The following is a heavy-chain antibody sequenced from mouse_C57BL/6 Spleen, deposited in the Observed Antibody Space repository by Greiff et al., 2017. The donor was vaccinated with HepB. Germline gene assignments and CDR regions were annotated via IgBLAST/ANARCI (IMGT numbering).Heavy chain of an antibody. CDR1: GYSITSGYY. V-gene: IGHV3-6*01. CDR2: ISYDGSN. J-gene: IGHJ2*01. Sequence: DVQLQESGPGLVKPSQSLSLTCSVTGYSITSGYYWNWIRQFPGNKLEWMGYISYDGSNNYNPSLKNRISITRDTSKNQFFLKLNSVTTEDTATYYCARGYYYGSRDYWGQGTTLTVSS. D-gene: IGHD1-1*01. CDR3: ARGYYYGSRDY.